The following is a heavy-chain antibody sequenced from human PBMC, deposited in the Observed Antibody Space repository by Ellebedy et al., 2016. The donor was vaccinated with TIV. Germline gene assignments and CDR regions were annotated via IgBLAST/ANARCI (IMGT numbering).Heavy chain of an antibody. D-gene: IGHD2-15*01. V-gene: IGHV5-51*01. J-gene: IGHJ4*02. CDR1: GYTFTDHL. Sequence: GESLKISCKVSGYTFTDHLIGWVRQTPDKGLEWMGFISPDDSDTRYSPSFEGQVTFSADKSIRTAYLHWGSLKASDTAMYYCATAYCSGVACHNNLDYWGQGTLVTVSS. CDR2: ISPDDSDT. CDR3: ATAYCSGVACHNNLDY.